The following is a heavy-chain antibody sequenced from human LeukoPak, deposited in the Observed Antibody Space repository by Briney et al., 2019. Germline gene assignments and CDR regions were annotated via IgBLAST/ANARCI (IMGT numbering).Heavy chain of an antibody. Sequence: SETLSLTCTVSGGSISSYYWSWIRQPPGKGLEWIGYIYYSGSTNYNPSLKSRVTISVDTSKNQFSLKLSSVTAADTAVYYCARAREPRGYSYGYRALSLDYWGQGTLVTVSS. J-gene: IGHJ4*02. CDR1: GGSISSYY. V-gene: IGHV4-59*01. CDR3: ARAREPRGYSYGYRALSLDY. D-gene: IGHD5-18*01. CDR2: IYYSGST.